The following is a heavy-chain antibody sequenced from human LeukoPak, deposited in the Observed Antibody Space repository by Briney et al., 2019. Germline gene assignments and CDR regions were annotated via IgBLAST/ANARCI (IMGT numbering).Heavy chain of an antibody. J-gene: IGHJ4*02. D-gene: IGHD3-3*01. CDR1: GFSFSNAW. CDR3: TTRFTIFGVVTADS. CDR2: IRSVAHSYAT. Sequence: PGGSLRLSCAASGFSFSNAWMSWVRQTSGKGLEWVGRIRSVAHSYATAYAASVKGRFTISRDDSKNTAYLQMNSLKTEDTAVYYCTTRFTIFGVVTADSWGQGTLVTVSS. V-gene: IGHV3-73*01.